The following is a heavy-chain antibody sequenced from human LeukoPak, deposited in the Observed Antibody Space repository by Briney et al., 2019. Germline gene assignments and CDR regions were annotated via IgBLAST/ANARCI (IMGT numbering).Heavy chain of an antibody. CDR3: ARLFSYDSSGYPNN. Sequence: GGSLRLSCAASGFTFDDYGMSWVRQAPGKWLEWVSGINWNGGSTGYADSVKGRFTISRDNAKNSLYLQMNSLRAEDTALYYCARLFSYDSSGYPNNWGQGTLVTVSS. CDR1: GFTFDDYG. J-gene: IGHJ4*02. V-gene: IGHV3-20*04. D-gene: IGHD3-22*01. CDR2: INWNGGST.